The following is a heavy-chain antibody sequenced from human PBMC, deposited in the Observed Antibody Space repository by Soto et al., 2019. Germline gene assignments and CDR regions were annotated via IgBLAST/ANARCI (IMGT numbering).Heavy chain of an antibody. D-gene: IGHD3-10*01. CDR3: ASQYYYGAGSPDY. CDR1: GFTFSDYY. V-gene: IGHV3-11*01. Sequence: QVQLVESGGGLVKPGGSLRLSCAASGFTFSDYYMSWIRQAPGKGLEWVSYISSSVSTIYDADSVKGRFTSSRYNAKKSLYLQMNSLRAEDTAVYYCASQYYYGAGSPDYWGQGTLVTVSS. J-gene: IGHJ4*02. CDR2: ISSSVSTI.